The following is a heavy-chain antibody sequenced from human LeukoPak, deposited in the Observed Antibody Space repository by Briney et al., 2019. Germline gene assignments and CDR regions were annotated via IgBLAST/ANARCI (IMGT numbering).Heavy chain of an antibody. Sequence: SVKVSCKASGGTFSSYAISWVRQAPGQGLEWMGGIIPIFGTANYAQKFQGRVTITADESTSTAYMELSSLRSEDTAVYYCARGGLPGIAAAGNNWFGPWGQGTLVTVSS. J-gene: IGHJ5*02. V-gene: IGHV1-69*13. CDR1: GGTFSSYA. CDR3: ARGGLPGIAAAGNNWFGP. D-gene: IGHD6-13*01. CDR2: IIPIFGTA.